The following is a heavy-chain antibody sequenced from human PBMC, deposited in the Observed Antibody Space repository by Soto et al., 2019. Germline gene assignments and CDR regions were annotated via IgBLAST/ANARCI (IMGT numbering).Heavy chain of an antibody. J-gene: IGHJ6*03. V-gene: IGHV1-8*01. D-gene: IGHD2-2*01. Sequence: ASVKVSCKASGYTFTSYDINWVRQATGQGLEWMGWMNPNSGNTGYAQKFQGRVTMTRNTSISTAYMELSSLRSEDTAVYYCAREPREVGYCSSTSCSPRLNYYYYMDVWGKGTTVTVSS. CDR1: GYTFTSYD. CDR2: MNPNSGNT. CDR3: AREPREVGYCSSTSCSPRLNYYYYMDV.